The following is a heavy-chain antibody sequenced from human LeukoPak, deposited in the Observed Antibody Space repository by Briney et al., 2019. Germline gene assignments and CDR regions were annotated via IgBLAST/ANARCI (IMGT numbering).Heavy chain of an antibody. CDR1: GFTFNTHA. J-gene: IGHJ4*02. CDR2: ITSSGNR. CDR3: AKGDYGDCY. V-gene: IGHV3-23*01. D-gene: IGHD4-17*01. Sequence: PGGSLRLSCAASGFTFNTHAMSWVRQAPGKGLEWVSSITSSGNRYYADSVKGRFTISRDNSKNTVYMQMTSLRAEDTAVYYCAKGDYGDCYWGQGTLVTVSS.